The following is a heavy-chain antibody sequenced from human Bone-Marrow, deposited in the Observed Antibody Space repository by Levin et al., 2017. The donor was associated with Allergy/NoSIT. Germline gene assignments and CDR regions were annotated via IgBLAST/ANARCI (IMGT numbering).Heavy chain of an antibody. J-gene: IGHJ5*02. D-gene: IGHD3-3*01. CDR2: ISAYNGNT. Sequence: ASVKVSCKASGYTFTSYGISWVRQAPGQGLEWMGWISAYNGNTNYAQKLQGRVTMTTDTSTSTAYMELRSLRSDDTAVYYCARVKAQRITIFGVVIAPPDPWGQGTLVTVSS. CDR1: GYTFTSYG. V-gene: IGHV1-18*01. CDR3: ARVKAQRITIFGVVIAPPDP.